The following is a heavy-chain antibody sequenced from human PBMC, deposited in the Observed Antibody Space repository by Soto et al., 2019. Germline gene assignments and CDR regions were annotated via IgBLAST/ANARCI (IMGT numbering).Heavy chain of an antibody. V-gene: IGHV4-59*08. CDR2: IYYSGST. J-gene: IGHJ1*01. Sequence: GKGLEWIGYIYYSGSTNYNPSLKSRVTISVDTSKTQFSLKLSFVSAADTAMYYCATHPASRGKGT. CDR3: ATHPAS.